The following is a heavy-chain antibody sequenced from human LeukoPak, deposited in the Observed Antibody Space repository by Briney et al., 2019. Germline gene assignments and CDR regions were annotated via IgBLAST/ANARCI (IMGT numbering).Heavy chain of an antibody. D-gene: IGHD1-26*01. CDR3: ARGGDYYIHNNWFDP. CDR1: GGTFSSYA. V-gene: IGHV1-69*06. Sequence: SVKVSCKASGGTFSSYAISWVRQAPGQGLDWMGGIIPIFGTANYAQKFQGRVTITADKSTSTAHMELSSLRSEDTAVYYCARGGDYYIHNNWFDPWGQGTLVTVSS. CDR2: IIPIFGTA. J-gene: IGHJ5*02.